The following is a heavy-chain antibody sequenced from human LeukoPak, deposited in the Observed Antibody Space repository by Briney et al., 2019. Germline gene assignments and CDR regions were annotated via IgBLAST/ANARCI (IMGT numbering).Heavy chain of an antibody. Sequence: GGSLRLSCAASGFTFSSYAMSWVRQAPGKGLEWVGRIKSKTDGGTTDYAAPVKGRFTISRDDSKNTLYLQMNSLKTEDTAVYYCITEGAYSGSYWVDYWGQGTLVTVSS. V-gene: IGHV3-15*01. D-gene: IGHD1-26*01. CDR1: GFTFSSYA. CDR2: IKSKTDGGTT. J-gene: IGHJ4*02. CDR3: ITEGAYSGSYWVDY.